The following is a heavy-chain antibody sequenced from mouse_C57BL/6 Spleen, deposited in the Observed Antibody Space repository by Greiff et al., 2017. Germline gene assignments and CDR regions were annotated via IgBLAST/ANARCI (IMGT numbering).Heavy chain of an antibody. D-gene: IGHD4-1*01. CDR1: GFTFSDCY. Sequence: EVQLQESEGGLVQPGSSMKLSCTASGFTFSDCYMAWVRQVPEKGLEWVANINYDGSSTYYLDSLKSRFIISRDNAKNILYLQMSSLKSEDTATYYCAREKTGYFDYWGQGTTLTVSS. CDR2: INYDGSST. J-gene: IGHJ2*01. CDR3: AREKTGYFDY. V-gene: IGHV5-16*01.